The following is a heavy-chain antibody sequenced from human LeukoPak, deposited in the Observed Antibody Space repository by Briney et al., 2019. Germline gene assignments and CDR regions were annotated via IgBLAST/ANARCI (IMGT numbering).Heavy chain of an antibody. V-gene: IGHV4-39*01. Sequence: AETLSLTCTVSGGSISSSSYYWGWIRQPPGKGLEWTVSIYYSGSTYYYPSLKSRVTISVDTSKNQFSLKLSSVTAADTAMYYCARQLGGATNGYWGQGTLLTVSS. CDR2: IYYSGST. CDR3: ARQLGGATNGY. D-gene: IGHD1-26*01. CDR1: GGSISSSSYY. J-gene: IGHJ4*02.